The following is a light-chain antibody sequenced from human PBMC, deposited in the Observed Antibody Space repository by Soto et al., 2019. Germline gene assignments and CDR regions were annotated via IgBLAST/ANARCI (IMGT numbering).Light chain of an antibody. CDR2: AAS. Sequence: IQITQPQSSLSASVGARVPITCRASQSISSYLNWYQQKPGKAPKLLIYAASSLQSGVPSRFSGSGSGTDITLTISRLEPEDFAVYYCQQYDSSPITFGQGTKVDIK. CDR1: QSISSY. V-gene: IGKV1-39*01. J-gene: IGKJ1*01. CDR3: QQYDSSPIT.